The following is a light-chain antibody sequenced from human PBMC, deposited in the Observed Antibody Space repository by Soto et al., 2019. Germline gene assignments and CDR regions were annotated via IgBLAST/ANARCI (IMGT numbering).Light chain of an antibody. CDR1: QSISSY. J-gene: IGKJ4*01. CDR3: QQRHSTPRT. V-gene: IGKV1-39*01. Sequence: DIQMTQSPSSLSASVGDRVTITCRASQSISSYLNWYQQKPGKAPKLLIYAASSLQSGVPSRFSGSGSGTDYTLTISSLQPEDFATYYCQQRHSTPRTFGGGTKVDIK. CDR2: AAS.